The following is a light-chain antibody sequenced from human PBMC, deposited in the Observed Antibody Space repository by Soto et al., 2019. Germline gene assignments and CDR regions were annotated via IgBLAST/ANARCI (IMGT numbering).Light chain of an antibody. V-gene: IGKV3-20*01. Sequence: EIVLTQSPCTLSFSPGERATLSCRASQSVSSSYLAWYQQKPGQAPRLLIYGASSRATGIPDRFSGSGSGTDFTLTISRLEPEDFAVYYCQQYGSSITFGQGTRLEIK. J-gene: IGKJ5*01. CDR2: GAS. CDR1: QSVSSSY. CDR3: QQYGSSIT.